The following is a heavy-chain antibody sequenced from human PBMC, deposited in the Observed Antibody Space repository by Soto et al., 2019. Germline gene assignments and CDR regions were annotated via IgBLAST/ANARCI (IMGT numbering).Heavy chain of an antibody. Sequence: PSETLSLTCTVSGGSISSSSYYWGWIRQPPGKGLEWIGYIYNSGSTNYNPSLKSRVTISLDTSKNQFSLNLSSGTAADTAVYYCARGRDDYVWGSYRPAPGVFDYWGQGTLVTVSS. D-gene: IGHD3-16*02. V-gene: IGHV4-61*05. CDR2: IYNSGST. CDR3: ARGRDDYVWGSYRPAPGVFDY. J-gene: IGHJ4*02. CDR1: GGSISSSSYY.